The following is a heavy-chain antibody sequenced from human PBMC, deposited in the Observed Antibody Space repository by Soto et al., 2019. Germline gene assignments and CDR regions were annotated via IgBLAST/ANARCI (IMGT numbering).Heavy chain of an antibody. Sequence: SDTLSLTSTFSGGSINSDFWTWIRQSPGKGLQCIGYIHYSGRANYNPSLKTRVTMSVDTYKTQFCLSLTYVTAADTALYYCERMNQLSHQRNAFDLWGQGTMVTDSS. D-gene: IGHD1-1*01. V-gene: IGHV4-59*01. CDR3: ERMNQLSHQRNAFDL. J-gene: IGHJ3*01. CDR2: IHYSGRA. CDR1: GGSINSDF.